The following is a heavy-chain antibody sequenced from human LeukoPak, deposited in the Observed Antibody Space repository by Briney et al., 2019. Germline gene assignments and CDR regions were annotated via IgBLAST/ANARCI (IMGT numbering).Heavy chain of an antibody. D-gene: IGHD3-22*01. CDR2: IYYSGST. Sequence: SETLSLTCTVSGGSISSSSYYWGWIRQPPGKGLEWIGYIYYSGSTYYNPSLKSRVTISVDTSKNQFSLKLSSVTAADTAVYYCARYHYYDSSGYTYYFDYWGQGTLVTVSS. CDR3: ARYHYYDSSGYTYYFDY. CDR1: GGSISSSSYY. V-gene: IGHV4-30-4*08. J-gene: IGHJ4*02.